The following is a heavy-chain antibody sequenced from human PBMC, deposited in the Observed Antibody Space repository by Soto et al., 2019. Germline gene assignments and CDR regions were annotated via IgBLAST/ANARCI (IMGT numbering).Heavy chain of an antibody. Sequence: QAGGALRLSCAASGFTFSSYWMSWVRQAPGKGLEWVANIKQDGSEKYYVDSVKGRFTISRDNAKNSLYLQMNSLRAEDTAVYYCARGRGCSTGCHNFDYWGQGTLVTVSS. J-gene: IGHJ4*02. CDR2: IKQDGSEK. CDR3: ARGRGCSTGCHNFDY. V-gene: IGHV3-7*01. CDR1: GFTFSSYW. D-gene: IGHD2-2*01.